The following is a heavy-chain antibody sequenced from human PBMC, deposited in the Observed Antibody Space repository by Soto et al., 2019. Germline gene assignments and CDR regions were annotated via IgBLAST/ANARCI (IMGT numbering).Heavy chain of an antibody. D-gene: IGHD2-15*01. CDR3: PVSGGYANRHHWFDP. J-gene: IGHJ5*02. Sequence: DVLLVESGGGLVEPGGSLRPSCAASGFTFSKAFLSWVRQAPGKGLEWVGQIGGNTESGTTKYPAPVRGRFTISRDDSTNTMYLQMNSLKIEHTAVYYCPVSGGYANRHHWFDPWGQGTPDIVSS. V-gene: IGHV3-15*04. CDR2: IGGNTESGTT. CDR1: GFTFSKAF.